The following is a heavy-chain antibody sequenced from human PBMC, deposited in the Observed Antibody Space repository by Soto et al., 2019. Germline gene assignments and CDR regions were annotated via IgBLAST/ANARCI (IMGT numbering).Heavy chain of an antibody. J-gene: IGHJ4*02. V-gene: IGHV1-24*01. CDR2: FDPEDGET. Sequence: QVQLVQSGAELKKPGASVRVSCKVSGHPLTEVAMHWVRQTAGKGLERMGSFDPEDGETLYAQNFQGRVTMTEDSSADTAYMELSSLRLEDTGVYYCTTEGGFDWGQGTLVTVSS. CDR1: GHPLTEVA. D-gene: IGHD3-16*01. CDR3: TTEGGFD.